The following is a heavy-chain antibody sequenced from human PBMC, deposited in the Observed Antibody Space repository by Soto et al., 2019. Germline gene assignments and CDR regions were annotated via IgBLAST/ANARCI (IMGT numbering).Heavy chain of an antibody. J-gene: IGHJ4*02. CDR3: FKEKRGYSYGEH. CDR2: ISYDGSDK. CDR1: GFTFSNYG. Sequence: QVQLVESGGGVVQPGRSLRHSCAASGFTFSNYGMHWVRQAPGKGLVWVAVISYDGSDKHYLDSVKGRFTVSRDNSKNTLYLQMNSLRTEDTAVYYCFKEKRGYSYGEHWGQGTLVTVSS. V-gene: IGHV3-30*18. D-gene: IGHD5-18*01.